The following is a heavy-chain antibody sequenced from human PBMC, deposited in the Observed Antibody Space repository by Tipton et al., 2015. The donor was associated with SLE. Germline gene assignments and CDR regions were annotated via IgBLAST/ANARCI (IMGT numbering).Heavy chain of an antibody. CDR3: ARSEMATITY. J-gene: IGHJ4*02. Sequence: SLRLSCAASGFTFSNYWMHWVRQAPGKGLVWVSRSNSDGSDTSYADSVKGRFTISRDNAKNTLYLQMNSLRAEDTAVYYCARSEMATITYWGQGTLVTVSS. V-gene: IGHV3-74*01. CDR1: GFTFSNYW. CDR2: SNSDGSDT. D-gene: IGHD5-24*01.